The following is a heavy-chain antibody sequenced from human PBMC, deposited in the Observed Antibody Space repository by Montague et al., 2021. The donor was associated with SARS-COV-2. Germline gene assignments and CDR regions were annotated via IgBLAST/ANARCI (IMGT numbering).Heavy chain of an antibody. CDR2: IYYSGST. CDR1: GGSISSYY. J-gene: IGHJ4*02. Sequence: SETLSLTCTVSGGSISSYYWSWIRQPPGKGLEWIGYIYYSGSTNYNPSLKSRVTISVDTSKSQFSLKLGSVTAADTAVYYCATTPGRFGEFHFDYWGQGTLVTVSS. V-gene: IGHV4-59*01. CDR3: ATTPGRFGEFHFDY. D-gene: IGHD3-10*01.